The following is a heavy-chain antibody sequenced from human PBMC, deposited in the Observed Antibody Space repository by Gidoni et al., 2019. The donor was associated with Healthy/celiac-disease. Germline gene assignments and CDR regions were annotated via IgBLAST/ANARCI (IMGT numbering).Heavy chain of an antibody. CDR1: GGSFSGYS. V-gene: IGHV4-34*01. J-gene: IGHJ4*02. Sequence: QVQLQQWGAGLLKPSETLSLTCAVSGGSFSGYSWSWIRQPPGTGLEGIGEINHSGSTNYNPSLKSRVTISVDTSKNQVSLKLSAVTAADTAVYYCARGKTIAAAGGYFDYWGQGTLVTVSS. CDR3: ARGKTIAAAGGYFDY. CDR2: INHSGST. D-gene: IGHD6-13*01.